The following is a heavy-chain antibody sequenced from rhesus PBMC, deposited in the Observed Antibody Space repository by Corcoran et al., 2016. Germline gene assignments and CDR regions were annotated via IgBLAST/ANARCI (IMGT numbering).Heavy chain of an antibody. CDR2: INSAGSST. CDR3: AGDLITRMITVTGPADY. CDR1: GFTFSSYW. J-gene: IGHJ4*01. V-gene: IGHV3-14*01. D-gene: IGHD3-9*01. Sequence: GESGGGLVKPGGSLRLSCAASGFTFSSYWMHWVRQAPGKGLEWISAINSAGSSTYYADSVKGRFTISRENANNTLYLQMDGLRAEDTAVYYCAGDLITRMITVTGPADYWGQGVLVTVS.